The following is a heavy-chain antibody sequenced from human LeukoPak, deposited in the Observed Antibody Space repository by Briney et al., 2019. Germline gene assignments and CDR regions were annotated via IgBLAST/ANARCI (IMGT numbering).Heavy chain of an antibody. CDR3: ARDSRKFLYGIDY. J-gene: IGHJ4*02. CDR2: IYCSGST. D-gene: IGHD3-10*01. CDR1: GGSISSYY. Sequence: SETLSLTCTVSGGSISSYYWSWIRQPPGEGLEWIGYIYCSGSTNYNPSLKSRVTISVDTSKNQFSLKLSSVTAADTAVYYCARDSRKFLYGIDYWGQGTLVTVSS. V-gene: IGHV4-59*01.